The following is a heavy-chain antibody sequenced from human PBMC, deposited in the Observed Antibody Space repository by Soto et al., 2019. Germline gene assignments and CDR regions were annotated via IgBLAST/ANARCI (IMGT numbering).Heavy chain of an antibody. D-gene: IGHD2-2*01. Sequence: EVQLVESGGGLVQPGGSLRLSCAASGFTFSGYWMSWVRQAPGKGLERVANIKQDGREKYYVDSVKGRFTISRDNAKNSLYLLMNSLRAEDTAVYYCAKNNRYCSSTNCFVFEYWGQGTLVTVSS. CDR1: GFTFSGYW. J-gene: IGHJ4*02. CDR2: IKQDGREK. V-gene: IGHV3-7*01. CDR3: AKNNRYCSSTNCFVFEY.